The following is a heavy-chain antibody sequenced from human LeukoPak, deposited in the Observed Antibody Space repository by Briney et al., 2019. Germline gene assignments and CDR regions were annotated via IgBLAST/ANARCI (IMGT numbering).Heavy chain of an antibody. D-gene: IGHD6-13*01. J-gene: IGHJ4*02. CDR2: INPSGGST. CDR1: GYTFTSDY. V-gene: IGHV1-46*01. CDR3: ARDNKERQLGGY. Sequence: GASVKVSCKASGYTFTSDYMHWVRQAPGQGLEWVGLINPSGGSTSYAQKFKGRVTMTRDTSTSTVYMELSSLRSEDTAVYYCARDNKERQLGGYCGQGTLVTVSS.